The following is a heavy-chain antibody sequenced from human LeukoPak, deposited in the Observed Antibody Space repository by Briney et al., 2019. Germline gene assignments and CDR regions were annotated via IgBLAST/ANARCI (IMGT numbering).Heavy chain of an antibody. CDR3: ARVPTYDFWSGRFDP. D-gene: IGHD3-3*01. Sequence: ASVRVSCKASGYTFTGYYMHWVRPAPGQGLEWMGWINPNSGGTNYAQKFQGRVTMTRDTSISTAYMELSRLRSDDTAVYYCARVPTYDFWSGRFDPWGNGTMVTVSS. CDR1: GYTFTGYY. J-gene: IGHJ5*02. V-gene: IGHV1-2*02. CDR2: INPNSGGT.